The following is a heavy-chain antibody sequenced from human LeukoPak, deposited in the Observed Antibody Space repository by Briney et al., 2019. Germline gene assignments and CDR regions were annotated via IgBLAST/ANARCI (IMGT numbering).Heavy chain of an antibody. CDR1: GYTFTSYG. V-gene: IGHV1-18*01. J-gene: IGHJ4*02. CDR3: ASIVVVPAADHAIDY. D-gene: IGHD2-2*01. CDR2: ISAYNGNT. Sequence: ASVKVSCKASGYTFTSYGISWVRQAPGQGLEWMGWISAYNGNTNYAQKLQGRVTMTTDTSTSTAYMELRSLRSEDTAVYYCASIVVVPAADHAIDYWGQGTLVTVSS.